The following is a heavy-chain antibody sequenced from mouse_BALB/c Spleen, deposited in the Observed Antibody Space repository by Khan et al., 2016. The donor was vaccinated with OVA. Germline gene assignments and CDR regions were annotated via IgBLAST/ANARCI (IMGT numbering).Heavy chain of an antibody. J-gene: IGHJ3*01. V-gene: IGHV1S29*02. CDR2: FFPNSGGS. D-gene: IGHD1-2*01. CDR1: GYTFTDYN. CDR3: DRSGDGSFAF. Sequence: VQLQQPGPEVVKPGASVKISCKASGYTFTDYNMDWVKQSHGNRLEWIGYFFPNSGGSGSNPTFRTKATLTVDISSSPVYMDLHSLHSEDSAVSYGDRSGDGSFAFWGQGTLVTGSA.